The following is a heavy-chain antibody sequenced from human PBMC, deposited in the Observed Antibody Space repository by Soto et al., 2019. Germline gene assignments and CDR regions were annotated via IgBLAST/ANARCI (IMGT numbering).Heavy chain of an antibody. CDR1: GYTFTGYY. V-gene: IGHV1-2*04. D-gene: IGHD1-26*01. J-gene: IGHJ6*02. CDR2: INPNSGGT. CDR3: ARYSWELLYGMDV. Sequence: GASVKVSCKASGYTFTGYYMHWVRQAPGQGLEWMGWINPNSGGTNYAQKFQGWVTMTRDTSISTAYMELSRLRSDDTAVYYCARYSWELLYGMDVWGQGTTVTVSS.